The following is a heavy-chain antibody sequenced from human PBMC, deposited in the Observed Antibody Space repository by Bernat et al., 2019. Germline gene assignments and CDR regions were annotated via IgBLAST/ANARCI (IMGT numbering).Heavy chain of an antibody. CDR1: GYTFTSYG. CDR2: ISAYNGNT. V-gene: IGHV1-18*01. CDR3: ARGVYSSSSWYAFDI. J-gene: IGHJ3*02. Sequence: QVQLVQSGAEVKKPGASVKVSCKASGYTFTSYGISWVRQAPGQGLEWMGWISAYNGNTNYAQKFQGRVTITADESTSTAYMELSSLRSEDTAVYYCARGVYSSSSWYAFDIRGQGTMVTVSS. D-gene: IGHD6-6*01.